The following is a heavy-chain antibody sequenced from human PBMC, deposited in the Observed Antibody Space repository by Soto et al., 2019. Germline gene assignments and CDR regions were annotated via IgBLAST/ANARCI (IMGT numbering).Heavy chain of an antibody. V-gene: IGHV1-46*01. CDR3: AREGIVGATGDAFDI. CDR1: GYTFTSYY. Sequence: GASVKVSCKASGYTFTSYYMHWVRQAPGQGLEWMGIINPSGGSTSYAQKFQGRVTMTRDTSTSTVYMELSSLRSEDTAVYYCAREGIVGATGDAFDIWGQGTMVTVSS. D-gene: IGHD1-26*01. J-gene: IGHJ3*02. CDR2: INPSGGST.